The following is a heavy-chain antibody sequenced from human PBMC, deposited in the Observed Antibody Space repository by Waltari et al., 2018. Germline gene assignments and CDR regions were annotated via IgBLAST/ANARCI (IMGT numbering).Heavy chain of an antibody. D-gene: IGHD3-3*01. V-gene: IGHV1-18*01. CDR2: ISAYNGNT. CDR1: GYTFTSYG. J-gene: IGHJ4*02. CDR3: ARDREATRFWSGYYTPPFAY. Sequence: QVQLVQSGAEVKKPGASVKVSCKASGYTFTSYGISWVRQAPGQGLEWMGWISAYNGNTNYAQKLLGRVTMTTDTSTSTAYMELRSLRSDDTAVYYCARDREATRFWSGYYTPPFAYWGQGTLVTVSS.